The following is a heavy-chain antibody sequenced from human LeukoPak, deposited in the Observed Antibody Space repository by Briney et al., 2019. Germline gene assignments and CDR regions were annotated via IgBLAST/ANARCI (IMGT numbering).Heavy chain of an antibody. CDR3: ARCTDHYYFDY. CDR1: GYNFTSSW. J-gene: IGHJ4*02. CDR2: IYPGDSDT. Sequence: GESLKISCKGSGYNFTSSWIGWVRQMPGKGLEWMGIIYPGDSDTRYSPSFEGQVTISADKSISTAYLQWSSLNTSDTAMYYCARCTDHYYFDYWGQGTLVTVSS. D-gene: IGHD1-14*01. V-gene: IGHV5-51*01.